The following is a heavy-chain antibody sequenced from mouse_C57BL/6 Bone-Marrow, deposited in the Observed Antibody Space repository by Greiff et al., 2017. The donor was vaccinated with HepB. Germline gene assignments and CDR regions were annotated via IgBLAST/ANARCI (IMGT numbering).Heavy chain of an antibody. CDR2: INPNYGTT. V-gene: IGHV1-39*01. CDR3: ACFYYYGDWYFDV. D-gene: IGHD1-1*01. J-gene: IGHJ1*03. CDR1: GYSFTDYN. Sequence: CKLKQSGPELVKPGASVKISCKASGYSFTDYNMNWVKQSNGKSLEWIGVINPNYGTTSYNQKFKGKATLTVDQSSSTAYMQLNSLTSEDSAVYYCACFYYYGDWYFDVWGTGTTVTVSS.